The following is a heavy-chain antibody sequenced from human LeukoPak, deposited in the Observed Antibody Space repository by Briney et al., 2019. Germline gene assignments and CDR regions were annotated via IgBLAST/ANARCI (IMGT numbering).Heavy chain of an antibody. CDR3: ARVAAAGPEDWFDP. V-gene: IGHV4-34*01. D-gene: IGHD6-13*01. Sequence: SETLSLTCAVYGGSFSGYYWSWIRQPPGKGLEWIGEINHSGSTNYNPSLKSRVTISVDTSKNQFSPKLSSVTAADTAVYYCARVAAAGPEDWFDPWGQGTLVTVSS. CDR2: INHSGST. J-gene: IGHJ5*02. CDR1: GGSFSGYY.